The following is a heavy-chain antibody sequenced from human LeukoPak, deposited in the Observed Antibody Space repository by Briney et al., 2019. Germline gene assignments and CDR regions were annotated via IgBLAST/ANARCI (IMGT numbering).Heavy chain of an antibody. CDR1: GGSISSSSYY. CDR2: IYCSGST. Sequence: SETLSLTCTVSGGSISSSSYYWGWIRQPPGKGLEWIGSIYCSGSTYYNPSLKSRVTISVDTSKNQFSLKLSSVTAADTAVYYCARRDYSSSSLDYWGQGTLVTVSS. D-gene: IGHD6-6*01. V-gene: IGHV4-39*01. CDR3: ARRDYSSSSLDY. J-gene: IGHJ4*02.